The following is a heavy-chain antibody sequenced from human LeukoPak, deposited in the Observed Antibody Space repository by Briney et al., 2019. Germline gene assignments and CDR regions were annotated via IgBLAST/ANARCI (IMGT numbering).Heavy chain of an antibody. J-gene: IGHJ5*02. CDR2: IIPIFGVT. D-gene: IGHD1-7*01. Sequence: SVKVSCKTSRGTFSNYVINWVRQAPGQGLEWMGRIIPIFGVTKYAQKFQGRVTITADTSTSTGYMELSSLRSEDTAVYYCATQHKLELRLSKWFDPWGQGTLVTVSS. CDR1: RGTFSNYV. V-gene: IGHV1-69*04. CDR3: ATQHKLELRLSKWFDP.